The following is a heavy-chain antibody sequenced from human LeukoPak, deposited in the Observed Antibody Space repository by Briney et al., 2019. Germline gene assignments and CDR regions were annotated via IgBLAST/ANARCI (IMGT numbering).Heavy chain of an antibody. Sequence: SETLSLTCAVYGGSFSGYYWSWIRQPPGKGLEWIGEISHSGSTNYNPSLKSRVTISVDTSKNQFSLKLSSVTAADTAVYYCARGGVYYYGSGSHNWFDPWGQGTLVTVSS. D-gene: IGHD3-10*01. CDR2: ISHSGST. V-gene: IGHV4-34*01. CDR3: ARGGVYYYGSGSHNWFDP. CDR1: GGSFSGYY. J-gene: IGHJ5*02.